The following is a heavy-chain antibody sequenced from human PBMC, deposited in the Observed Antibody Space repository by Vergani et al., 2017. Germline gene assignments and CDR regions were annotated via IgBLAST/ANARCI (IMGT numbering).Heavy chain of an antibody. CDR1: GYTFSNYY. J-gene: IGHJ4*02. V-gene: IGHV1-46*03. CDR3: ARGDYGILTVYRY. D-gene: IGHD3-9*01. Sequence: QVQVVQSGAEVKKSGASVKVSCKTSGYTFSNYYMHWVRQAPGQGLEWMGIINPRGGHTNYAQRFQGRVTMTRDTSTSTVYMELSSLRSEDTAIYYCARGDYGILTVYRYWGQGTLVTVSA. CDR2: INPRGGHT.